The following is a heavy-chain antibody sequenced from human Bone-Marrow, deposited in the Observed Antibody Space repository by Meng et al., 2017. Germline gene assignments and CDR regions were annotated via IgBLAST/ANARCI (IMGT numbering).Heavy chain of an antibody. V-gene: IGHV3-30*04. D-gene: IGHD3-9*01. CDR2: ISYDGSNK. J-gene: IGHJ3*02. CDR1: GFTFSSYA. CDR3: ARTLKDYNYDILTGYYSPDAFDI. Sequence: GESLKISCAASGFTFSSYAMHWVRQAPGKGLEWVAVISYDGSNKYYADSVKGRFTISRDNSKNTLYLQMNSLRAEDTAVYYCARTLKDYNYDILTGYYSPDAFDIWGRGTMVTVSS.